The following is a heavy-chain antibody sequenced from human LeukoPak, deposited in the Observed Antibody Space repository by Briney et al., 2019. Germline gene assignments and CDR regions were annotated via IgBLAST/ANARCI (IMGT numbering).Heavy chain of an antibody. CDR2: INHSGST. J-gene: IGHJ4*02. D-gene: IGHD3-10*01. CDR1: GGSFSGYY. Sequence: SETLSLTCAVYGGSFSGYYWSWIRQPPGKGLEWIGEINHSGSTNYNPSLKSRVTISVDTSKNQFSLKLSSVTAADTAVYYCARTHYYGSGDNYWGQGTLVTVSS. V-gene: IGHV4-34*01. CDR3: ARTHYYGSGDNY.